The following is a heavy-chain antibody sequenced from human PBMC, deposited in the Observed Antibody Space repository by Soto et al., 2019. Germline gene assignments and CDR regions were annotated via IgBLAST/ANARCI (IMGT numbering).Heavy chain of an antibody. V-gene: IGHV1-8*01. D-gene: IGHD6-13*01. J-gene: IGHJ2*01. CDR3: ARGLTHWSSYPTTFDL. CDR2: MNPNSGNT. Sequence: ASVKVSCKASGYTFTSYDINWVRQATGQGLEWMGWMNPNSGNTGYAQKFQGRVTMTRNTSISTAYMELSSLRSEDTAVYYCARGLTHWSSYPTTFDLCGRGTLVTVSS. CDR1: GYTFTSYD.